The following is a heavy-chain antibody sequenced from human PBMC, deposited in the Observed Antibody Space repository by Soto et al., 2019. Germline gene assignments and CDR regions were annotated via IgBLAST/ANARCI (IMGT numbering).Heavy chain of an antibody. Sequence: GGSLRLSCAASGFTFSSYAMSWVRQAPGKGLEWVSAISGSGGSTYYADSVKGRFTISRDNSKNTLYLQMNSLRAEDTAVYYCAKDLFVVLPGPSAFDYWGQGTLVTVSS. J-gene: IGHJ4*02. D-gene: IGHD3-10*01. CDR2: ISGSGGST. V-gene: IGHV3-23*01. CDR3: AKDLFVVLPGPSAFDY. CDR1: GFTFSSYA.